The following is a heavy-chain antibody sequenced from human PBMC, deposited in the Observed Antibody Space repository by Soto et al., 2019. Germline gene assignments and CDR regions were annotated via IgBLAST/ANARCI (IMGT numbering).Heavy chain of an antibody. V-gene: IGHV1-18*04. D-gene: IGHD3-22*01. Sequence: QVQLVQSGAEVKKPGASVKVSCKASGYTFTTYGFSWVRQAPGQGLECVGWISAYNGNTHYSQKSQGRVTMTTATSTSKAYMELWSLTSGETAVYYCASEPIYYNDGGGYYPLGYWGQGTLVTVSS. CDR2: ISAYNGNT. CDR1: GYTFTTYG. J-gene: IGHJ4*02. CDR3: ASEPIYYNDGGGYYPLGY.